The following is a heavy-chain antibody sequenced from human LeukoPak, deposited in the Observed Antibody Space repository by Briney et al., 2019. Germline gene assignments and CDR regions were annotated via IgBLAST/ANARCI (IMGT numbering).Heavy chain of an antibody. CDR2: IKQDGSEK. CDR3: ARQGDDY. V-gene: IGHV3-7*01. Sequence: PGGSLRLSCAASGFTFSSSWMSWVRQAPGKGLEWVANIKQDGSEKYYVDSVKGRFTISRDNAKNSLYLQMNSLRAEDTAVYYCARQGDDYWGHGTLVTVSS. CDR1: GFTFSSSW. J-gene: IGHJ4*01. D-gene: IGHD3-16*01.